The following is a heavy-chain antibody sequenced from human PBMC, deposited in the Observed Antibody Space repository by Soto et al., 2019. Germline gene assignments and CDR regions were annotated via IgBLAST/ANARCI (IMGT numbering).Heavy chain of an antibody. J-gene: IGHJ4*02. CDR1: GFTFSSDW. CDR3: ARECRSSGWYRTHYFDY. V-gene: IGHV3-7*03. CDR2: IKQDGSEK. Sequence: PGGSLRLSCAASGFTFSSDWMSWVRQAPGKGLEWVANIKQDGSEKYYVDSVKGRFTISRDNAKNSLYLQMNSLRAEDTAVYYCARECRSSGWYRTHYFDYWGQGTLVTVYS. D-gene: IGHD6-19*01.